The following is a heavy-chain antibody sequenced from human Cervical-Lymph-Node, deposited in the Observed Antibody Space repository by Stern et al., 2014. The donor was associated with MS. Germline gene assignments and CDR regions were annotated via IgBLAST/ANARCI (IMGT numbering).Heavy chain of an antibody. J-gene: IGHJ4*02. CDR3: ACYVDPLFDY. CDR1: GGSISSSSYY. D-gene: IGHD2-15*01. CDR2: IYYSGST. V-gene: IGHV4-39*01. Sequence: VQLVESGPGLVKPSETLSLTCTVSGGSISSSSYYWGWIRQPPGKGLEWIGSIYYSGSTYYNPSLKSRVTITVDTSKNQFSLKLGSVTAADTAVYYCACYVDPLFDYWGQGTLVTVSS.